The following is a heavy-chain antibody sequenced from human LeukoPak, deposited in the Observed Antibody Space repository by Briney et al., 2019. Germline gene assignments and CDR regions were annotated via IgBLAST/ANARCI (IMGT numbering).Heavy chain of an antibody. V-gene: IGHV3-7*03. CDR2: IKQDGSEK. D-gene: IGHD3-10*01. Sequence: TGGSLRLSCAASGFTFSSYWMSWVRQAPGKGLEWVANIKQDGSEKDYVDSVKGRFTISRDNAKNSLYLQMNSLRAEDTAVYYCARDDYYYGSGSYYKGLDYWGQGTLVTVSS. CDR1: GFTFSSYW. CDR3: ARDDYYYGSGSYYKGLDY. J-gene: IGHJ4*02.